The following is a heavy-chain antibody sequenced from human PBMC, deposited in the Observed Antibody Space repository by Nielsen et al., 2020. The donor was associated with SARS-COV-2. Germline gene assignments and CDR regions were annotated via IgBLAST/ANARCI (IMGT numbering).Heavy chain of an antibody. V-gene: IGHV3-11*03. Sequence: GESLKISCAASGFTFSDYYVSWIRQAPGKGLEWVSYISGSSNYINYADSVKGRFTVSRDNAKNSLYLQMNSLRAEDAAVYYCARHMLFYHYYGMDVWGLGTTVTVSS. CDR1: GFTFSDYY. CDR3: ARHMLFYHYYGMDV. D-gene: IGHD2-8*01. CDR2: ISGSSNYI. J-gene: IGHJ6*02.